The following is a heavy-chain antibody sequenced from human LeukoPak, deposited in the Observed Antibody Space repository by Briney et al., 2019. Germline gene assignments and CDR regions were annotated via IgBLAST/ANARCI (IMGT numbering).Heavy chain of an antibody. V-gene: IGHV3-72*01. D-gene: IGHD3-10*01. CDR3: ARSPPAEGSRGGYYYYYHGMDV. Sequence: GGSLRLSCAGSGFTLSDHYMDWVRQAPGKGLEWVGRTKNKANRYTTEYGASVKGRFTISRDDSGTTLYLQMNSLTTEDTAVYYCARSPPAEGSRGGYYYYYHGMDVWGPGTTVTVCS. CDR2: TKNKANRYTT. J-gene: IGHJ6*02. CDR1: GFTLSDHY.